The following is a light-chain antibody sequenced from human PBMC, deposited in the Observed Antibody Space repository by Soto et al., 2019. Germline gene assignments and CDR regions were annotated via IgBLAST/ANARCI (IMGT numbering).Light chain of an antibody. CDR1: SSDIGVYNY. V-gene: IGLV2-8*01. CDR3: SSYAGSNNLYV. Sequence: QSALTQPPSASGSPGQSVTISCTGTSSDIGVYNYVSWYQQHPGKAPKLMIYEVSKRPSGVPDHFSGSKSGNTASLTVSGLQAEDEADYYCSSYAGSNNLYVFGTGTKLTVL. CDR2: EVS. J-gene: IGLJ1*01.